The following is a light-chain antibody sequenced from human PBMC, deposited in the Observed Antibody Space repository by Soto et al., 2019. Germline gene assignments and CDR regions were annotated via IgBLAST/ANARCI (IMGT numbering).Light chain of an antibody. CDR3: SSYTSSRTYV. V-gene: IGLV2-14*01. CDR2: EVS. CDR1: SSDVGGYNY. J-gene: IGLJ1*01. Sequence: QSALTQPASVSGSPGQSITISCTGTSSDVGGYNYVSWYQQHPGKAPKLMIYEVSNRPSGVSNRFSGSKSDNTASLTISGLQPEDEADYYCSSYTSSRTYVFGTGTKLTVL.